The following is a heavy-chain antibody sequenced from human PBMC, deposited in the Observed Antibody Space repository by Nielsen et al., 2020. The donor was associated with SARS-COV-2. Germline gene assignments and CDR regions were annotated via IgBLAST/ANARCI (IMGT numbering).Heavy chain of an antibody. D-gene: IGHD3-10*01. Sequence: GESLKISCAASGFTFSSYAMSWVRQAPGKGLEWVSAISGSGGSTYYADSVKGRFTISRDNSKNTLYLQMNSLRAEDTAVYYCASSDGSGSYPFDYWGQGTLVTVSS. CDR1: GFTFSSYA. J-gene: IGHJ4*02. CDR2: ISGSGGST. V-gene: IGHV3-23*01. CDR3: ASSDGSGSYPFDY.